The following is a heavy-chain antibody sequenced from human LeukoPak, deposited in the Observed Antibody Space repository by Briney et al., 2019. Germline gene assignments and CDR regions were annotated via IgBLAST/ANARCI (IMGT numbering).Heavy chain of an antibody. CDR2: IYSGGST. J-gene: IGHJ4*02. CDR1: GLTVSSNY. Sequence: GGSLRLSCAASGLTVSSNYMSWVRQAPGKGLEWVSVIYSGGSTYYADSVKGRFTISRDNSKNTLYLQMNSLRAEDTAVYYCARSPALWFGEYYYFDYWGQGTLVTVSS. V-gene: IGHV3-66*01. D-gene: IGHD3-10*01. CDR3: ARSPALWFGEYYYFDY.